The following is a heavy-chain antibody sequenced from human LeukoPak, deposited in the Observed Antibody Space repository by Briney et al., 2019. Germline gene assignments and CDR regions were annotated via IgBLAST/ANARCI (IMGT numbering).Heavy chain of an antibody. V-gene: IGHV4-4*09. Sequence: PSETLSLTCTVSGGPINNYYWSWIRQPPGKGLEWIGYIYPSGGTNYNPSLMSRVSMSVDTSKNQFSLKVRSVTAADTAVYYCARRIVAGATNSHWFDPWGQGTLATVSS. J-gene: IGHJ5*02. CDR3: ARRIVAGATNSHWFDP. CDR1: GGPINNYY. CDR2: IYPSGGT. D-gene: IGHD2-21*01.